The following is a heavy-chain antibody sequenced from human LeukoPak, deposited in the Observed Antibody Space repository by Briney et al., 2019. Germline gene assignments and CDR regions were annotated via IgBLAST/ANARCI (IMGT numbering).Heavy chain of an antibody. Sequence: GGSLRLSCAASGFTFSSYAMHWVRQAPGKGLEYVSAISSNGGSTYYANSVKGRFTISRDNSKNTLYLQMGSLRAEDMAVYYCARGPLWFGEIYFDYWGQGTLVTISS. D-gene: IGHD3-10*01. CDR2: ISSNGGST. J-gene: IGHJ4*02. V-gene: IGHV3-64*01. CDR1: GFTFSSYA. CDR3: ARGPLWFGEIYFDY.